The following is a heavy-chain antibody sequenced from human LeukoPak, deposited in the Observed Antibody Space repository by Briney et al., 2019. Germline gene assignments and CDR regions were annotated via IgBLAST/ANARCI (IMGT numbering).Heavy chain of an antibody. Sequence: SETLSLTCTVSGGSISSGSYYWSWIRQPAGKGLEWIGRIYTSGSTNYNPSLKSRVTISVDTSKNQFSLKLSSVTAADTAVYYCAREWEVGGMAFDIWGQGTMVTVSS. CDR3: AREWEVGGMAFDI. D-gene: IGHD1-26*01. V-gene: IGHV4-61*02. J-gene: IGHJ3*02. CDR2: IYTSGST. CDR1: GGSISSGSYY.